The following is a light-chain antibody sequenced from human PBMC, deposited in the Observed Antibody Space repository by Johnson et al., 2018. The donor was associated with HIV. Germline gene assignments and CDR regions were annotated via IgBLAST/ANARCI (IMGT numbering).Light chain of an antibody. CDR1: SSNIGNNY. Sequence: HSVLTQPPSVSAAPGQKVNISCSGSSSNIGNNYVSWYQQLPGTAPKLLIYDNNKRPSGIPDRFSGSKSGTSATLGITGLQTGDEADYYCGTGDSSLSAAFGTGTKVTVL. CDR3: GTGDSSLSAA. CDR2: DNN. V-gene: IGLV1-51*01. J-gene: IGLJ1*01.